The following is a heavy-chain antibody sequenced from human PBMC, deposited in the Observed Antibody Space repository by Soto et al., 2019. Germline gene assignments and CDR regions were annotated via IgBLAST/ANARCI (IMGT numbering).Heavy chain of an antibody. CDR3: AKHNGYSYGYLHYYYMDV. CDR2: ISGSGGST. Sequence: QPGGSLRLSCAASGFTFSSYAMSWVRQAPGKGLERVSAISGSGGSTYYADSVKGRFTISRDNSKNTLYLQMNSLRAEDTAVYYCAKHNGYSYGYLHYYYMDVWGKGTTVTVSS. D-gene: IGHD5-18*01. V-gene: IGHV3-23*01. CDR1: GFTFSSYA. J-gene: IGHJ6*03.